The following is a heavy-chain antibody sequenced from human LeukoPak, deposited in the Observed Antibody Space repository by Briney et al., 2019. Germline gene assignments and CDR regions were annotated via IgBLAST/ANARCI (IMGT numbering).Heavy chain of an antibody. CDR3: ARLVSGFGYYDFWSGYYYFDY. CDR2: IIPIFGTA. CDR1: GGTFSSYA. V-gene: IGHV1-69*13. D-gene: IGHD3-3*01. J-gene: IGHJ4*02. Sequence: SVKVSCKASGGTFSSYAISWVRQAPGQGLEWMGGIIPIFGTANYAQKFQGRDTITADESTSTAYMELSSLRSEDTAVYYCARLVSGFGYYDFWSGYYYFDYWGQGTLVTVSS.